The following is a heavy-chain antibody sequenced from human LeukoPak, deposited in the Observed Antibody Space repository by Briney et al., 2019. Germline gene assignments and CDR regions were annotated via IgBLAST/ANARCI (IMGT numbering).Heavy chain of an antibody. CDR1: GFSFSSHG. CDR2: IYSGGNT. V-gene: IGHV3-53*01. Sequence: GGSLRLSCAASGFSFSSHGMHWVRQAPGKGLEWVSVIYSGGNTYYADSVKGRFTISRDNSKNTLYLQMNSLRAEDTAVYYCARRSGTSWSFDYWGQGTLVTVSS. J-gene: IGHJ4*02. CDR3: ARRSGTSWSFDY. D-gene: IGHD6-13*01.